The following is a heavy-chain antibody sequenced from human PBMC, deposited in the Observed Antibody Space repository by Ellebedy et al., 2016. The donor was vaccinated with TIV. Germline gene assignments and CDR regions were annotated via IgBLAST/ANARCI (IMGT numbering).Heavy chain of an antibody. D-gene: IGHD4-11*01. Sequence: ASVKVSCKASGGTFNNYAFSWVRQAPGQGLEWMGRIIPILGIANYAQKFQGRVTITADKSTSTAYMELSSLSSEDTAVYYWARDLNYSNYVYYYYGMDVWGQGTTVTVSS. CDR2: IIPILGIA. CDR3: ARDLNYSNYVYYYYGMDV. V-gene: IGHV1-69*04. J-gene: IGHJ6*02. CDR1: GGTFNNYA.